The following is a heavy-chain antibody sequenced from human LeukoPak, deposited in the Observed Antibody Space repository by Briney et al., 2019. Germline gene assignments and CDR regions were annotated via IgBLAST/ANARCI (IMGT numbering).Heavy chain of an antibody. J-gene: IGHJ4*02. CDR2: IIPIFGTA. CDR3: ARGYDFWSGPEG. Sequence: SVKVSCKASGGTFSSYAISWVRQAPGQGLEWMGGIIPIFGTANYAQKFQGRVTITADESTSTAYMELSSLRSEDTAVYYCARGYDFWSGPEGWGQGTLVTVSS. D-gene: IGHD3-3*01. CDR1: GGTFSSYA. V-gene: IGHV1-69*13.